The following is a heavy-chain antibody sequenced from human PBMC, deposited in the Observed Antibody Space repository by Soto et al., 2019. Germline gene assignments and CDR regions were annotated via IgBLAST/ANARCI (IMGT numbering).Heavy chain of an antibody. D-gene: IGHD2-15*01. CDR1: GGSFSGYY. CDR3: ARGNIVVVVAANGRWFDP. J-gene: IGHJ5*02. V-gene: IGHV4-34*01. CDR2: INHSGST. Sequence: SETLSLTCAVYGGSFSGYYWSWIRQPPGKGLEWIGEINHSGSTNYNPSLKSRVTISVDTSKNQFSLKLSSVTAADTAVYYCARGNIVVVVAANGRWFDPWGQGTLVTVSS.